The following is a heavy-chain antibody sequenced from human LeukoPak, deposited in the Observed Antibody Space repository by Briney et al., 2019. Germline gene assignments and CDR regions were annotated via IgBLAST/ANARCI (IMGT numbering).Heavy chain of an antibody. CDR3: ATYYYDSSGHPRFDY. D-gene: IGHD3-22*01. V-gene: IGHV4-59*01. CDR1: GGSISSYY. J-gene: IGHJ4*02. CDR2: IYYSGST. Sequence: PSETLSLTCTVSGGSISSYYWSWIRQPPGKGLERIGYIYYSGSTNYNPSLKSRVTISVDTSKNQFSLKLSSVTAADTAVYYCATYYYDSSGHPRFDYWGQGTLVTVSS.